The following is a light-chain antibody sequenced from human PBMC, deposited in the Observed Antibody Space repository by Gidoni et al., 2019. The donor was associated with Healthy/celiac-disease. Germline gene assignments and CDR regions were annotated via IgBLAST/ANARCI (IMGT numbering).Light chain of an antibody. J-gene: IGKJ1*01. Sequence: DIQMTQSPSTLSASVGDRVTITCRASQSIGTWLAWYQQKPGKAPKLLISKSSNLEDGVPSRFSGSGSGTQFTLSISSLQPDDFATYHCHHYNSRWTLGQGTKVEI. V-gene: IGKV1-5*03. CDR3: HHYNSRWT. CDR1: QSIGTW. CDR2: KSS.